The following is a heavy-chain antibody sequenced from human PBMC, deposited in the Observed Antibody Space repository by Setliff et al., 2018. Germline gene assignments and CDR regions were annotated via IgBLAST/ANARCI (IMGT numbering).Heavy chain of an antibody. CDR1: GGSISSGSYY. CDR2: LHTSGST. V-gene: IGHV4-61*02. J-gene: IGHJ4*02. Sequence: SETLSLTCAVSGGSISSGSYYWSWIRQPAGKGLEWVGRLHTSGSTNYNPSLKSRATISVDTSKNQFSLNLSSVTAADTAVYFCARDNTIVGATDYWGQGTLVTVPS. D-gene: IGHD1-26*01. CDR3: ARDNTIVGATDY.